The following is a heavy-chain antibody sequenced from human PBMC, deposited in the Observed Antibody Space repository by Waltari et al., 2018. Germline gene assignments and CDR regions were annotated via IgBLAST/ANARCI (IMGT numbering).Heavy chain of an antibody. D-gene: IGHD2-21*01. Sequence: QVQLQESGPGLVKPSETLSLTCTVSGGSISSYYWSWIRQPAGKGLEWIGRIYPSGSTNYNPARNGRVTMSVDTSKNQFSLKLSSVTAADTAVYYCARDGSEVVIAALDYWGQGTLVTVSS. CDR3: ARDGSEVVIAALDY. CDR2: IYPSGST. CDR1: GGSISSYY. J-gene: IGHJ4*02. V-gene: IGHV4-4*07.